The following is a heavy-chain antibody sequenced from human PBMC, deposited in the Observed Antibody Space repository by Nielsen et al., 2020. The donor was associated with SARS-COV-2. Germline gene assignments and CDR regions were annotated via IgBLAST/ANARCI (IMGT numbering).Heavy chain of an antibody. J-gene: IGHJ4*02. CDR1: GYTFTGYY. D-gene: IGHD5-12*01. CDR3: ARGVALPYGYFDY. V-gene: IGHV1-2*04. CDR2: INPSSGGT. Sequence: ASVKVSCKASGYTFTGYYMHWVRQAPGQGLEWMGWINPSSGGTNYAQKFQGWVTMTRDTSISTAYMELSRLRSDDTAVYYCARGVALPYGYFDYWGQGTLVTVSS.